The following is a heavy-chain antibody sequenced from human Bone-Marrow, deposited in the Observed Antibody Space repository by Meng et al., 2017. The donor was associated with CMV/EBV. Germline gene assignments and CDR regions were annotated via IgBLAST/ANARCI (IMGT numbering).Heavy chain of an antibody. D-gene: IGHD6-13*01. J-gene: IGHJ4*02. Sequence: ETLSLTCAASGFTFSSYAMSWVRQAPGKGLEWVSVIYSGGSSTYYADSVKGRFTISRDNSKNTLYLQMNSLRAEDTAVYYCAKGGARSSSWYMDYWGQGTLVTVSS. V-gene: IGHV3-23*03. CDR1: GFTFSSYA. CDR2: IYSGGSST. CDR3: AKGGARSSSWYMDY.